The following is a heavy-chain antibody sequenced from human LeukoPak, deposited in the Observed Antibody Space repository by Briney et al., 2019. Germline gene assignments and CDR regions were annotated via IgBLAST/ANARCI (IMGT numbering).Heavy chain of an antibody. CDR3: ARVGDRTLGRYYDILTGYFDP. CDR2: IIPIFGTA. Sequence: GASVKVSCKASGGTFSSYAISWVRQAPGQGLEWMGGIIPIFGTANYAQKFQGRVTITADDSTSTAYMELSSLRSEDTAVYYCARVGDRTLGRYYDILTGYFDPWGQGTLVTVSS. V-gene: IGHV1-69*13. J-gene: IGHJ5*02. D-gene: IGHD3-9*01. CDR1: GGTFSSYA.